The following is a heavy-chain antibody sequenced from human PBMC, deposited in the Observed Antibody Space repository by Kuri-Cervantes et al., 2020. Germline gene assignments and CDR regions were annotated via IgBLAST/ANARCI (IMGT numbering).Heavy chain of an antibody. D-gene: IGHD3-10*01. V-gene: IGHV1-2*04. CDR1: GYTFTGYY. Sequence: ASVKVSCKASGYTFTGYYIHWVRQAPGQGLEWMGWINPNSDGTNYAQKFQGWVTITRDTSISTAYMEMRRLTSDDTAVYYCARGAMVRGVIRFDPWGQGTLVTVSS. CDR3: ARGAMVRGVIRFDP. CDR2: INPNSDGT. J-gene: IGHJ5*02.